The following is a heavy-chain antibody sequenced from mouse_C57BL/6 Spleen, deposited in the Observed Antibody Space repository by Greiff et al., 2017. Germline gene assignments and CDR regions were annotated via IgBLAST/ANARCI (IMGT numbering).Heavy chain of an antibody. CDR1: GYSFTGYY. Sequence: VQLKESGPELVKPGASVKISCKASGYSFTGYYMNWVKQSPEKSLEWIGEINPSTGGTTYNQKFKAKATLTVDKSSSTAYMQLKSLTSEDSAVYYCARSYGYYFAYWGQGTLVTVSA. D-gene: IGHD2-3*01. CDR2: INPSTGGT. J-gene: IGHJ3*01. CDR3: ARSYGYYFAY. V-gene: IGHV1-42*01.